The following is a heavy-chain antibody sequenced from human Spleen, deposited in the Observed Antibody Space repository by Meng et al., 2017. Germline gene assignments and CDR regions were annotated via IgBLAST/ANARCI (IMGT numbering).Heavy chain of an antibody. V-gene: IGHV1-8*02. Sequence: ASVKVSCKASGYTFTGYYMHWVRQATGQGLEWMGWMNANSGKTGYAQKFQGRVTMTWDTSISTAYLDLSSLTSDDTAVYYCARELGLGAFNIWGQGTMVTVSS. CDR1: GYTFTGYY. D-gene: IGHD3-16*01. J-gene: IGHJ3*02. CDR2: MNANSGKT. CDR3: ARELGLGAFNI.